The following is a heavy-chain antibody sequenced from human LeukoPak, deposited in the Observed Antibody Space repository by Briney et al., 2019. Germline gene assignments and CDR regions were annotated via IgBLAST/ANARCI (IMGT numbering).Heavy chain of an antibody. CDR3: SRALRGDGYTMYYFDY. CDR2: ISSSGSTI. CDR1: GFTFSDYY. V-gene: IGHV3-11*01. D-gene: IGHD5-24*01. Sequence: PGGSLRLSCAASGFTFSDYYMSWIRQAPGKGLEWVSYISSSGSTIYYADSVKGRFTISRDNAKNSLYLQMNSLRAEDTAVYYCSRALRGDGYTMYYFDYWGQGTLVTVSS. J-gene: IGHJ4*02.